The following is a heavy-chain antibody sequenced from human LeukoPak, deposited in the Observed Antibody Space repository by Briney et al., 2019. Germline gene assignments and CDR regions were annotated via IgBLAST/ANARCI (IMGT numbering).Heavy chain of an antibody. V-gene: IGHV3-23*01. Sequence: GGSLRLSCAASGFTFSSYAMSWVRQAPGKGLEWVSAISGSGGSTYYADSVKGRFTISRDNSKNTLYLQMNSLRAEDTAVYYCARDLGDFWSGFRPRGYYYYGMDVWGQGTTVTVSS. CDR3: ARDLGDFWSGFRPRGYYYYGMDV. J-gene: IGHJ6*02. CDR2: ISGSGGST. D-gene: IGHD3-3*01. CDR1: GFTFSSYA.